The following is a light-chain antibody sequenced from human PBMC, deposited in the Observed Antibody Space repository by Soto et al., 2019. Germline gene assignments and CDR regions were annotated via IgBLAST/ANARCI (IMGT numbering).Light chain of an antibody. V-gene: IGKV1-5*03. Sequence: DIQMTQSPSTLSASVGDRVTITCRASQSISIWLAWYQQKPGKAPKILIYKASSLESGVPSRFSGSGSGTEVALTISSLQPDDFATYYCQQYSTYPLWTFGQGTKVEIK. CDR2: KAS. CDR1: QSISIW. J-gene: IGKJ1*01. CDR3: QQYSTYPLWT.